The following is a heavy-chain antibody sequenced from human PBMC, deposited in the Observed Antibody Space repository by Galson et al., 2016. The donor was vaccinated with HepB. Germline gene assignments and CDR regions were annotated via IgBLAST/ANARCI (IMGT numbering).Heavy chain of an antibody. CDR3: ARASTKGGTYCFDP. D-gene: IGHD3-16*01. CDR1: GFTFNDYA. V-gene: IGHV3-30-3*01. J-gene: IGHJ5*02. CDR2: LSEDGSDK. Sequence: SLRPSCASSGFTFNDYAMVWVRQAPGKGPEWVAVLSEDGSDKNYSGSVEGRFMISRDNTRNMLYLEVNSLRAEDTAVYYCARASTKGGTYCFDPWGQGTLVTVSS.